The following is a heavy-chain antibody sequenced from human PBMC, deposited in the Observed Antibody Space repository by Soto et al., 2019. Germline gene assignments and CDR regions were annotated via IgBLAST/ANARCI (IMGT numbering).Heavy chain of an antibody. V-gene: IGHV1-2*02. D-gene: IGHD3-16*01. J-gene: IGHJ6*02. CDR2: VNPNSGGT. Sequence: ASVKVSCKASGYTFTGYYLHWVRQAPGHGLELVGWVNPNSGGTNYAQKFQGRVTMTRXTSIRTAYTELKRLKSDDXALYYWARGIXADGRFYGMXVCGQATRVTVS. CDR1: GYTFTGYY. CDR3: ARGIXADGRFYGMXV.